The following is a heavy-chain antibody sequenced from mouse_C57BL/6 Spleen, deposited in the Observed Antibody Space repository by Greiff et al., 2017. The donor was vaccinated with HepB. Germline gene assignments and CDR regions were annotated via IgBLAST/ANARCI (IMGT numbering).Heavy chain of an antibody. D-gene: IGHD2-4*01. V-gene: IGHV1-42*01. CDR1: GYSFTGYY. CDR2: INPSTGGT. Sequence: EVQLQQSGPELVKPGASVKISCKASGYSFTGYYMNWVKQSPEKSLEWIGEINPSTGGTTYNQKFKAKATLTVDKSSSTAYMQLKSLTSEDSAVYYCARGIYYDYLGYFDVWGTGTTVTVSS. CDR3: ARGIYYDYLGYFDV. J-gene: IGHJ1*03.